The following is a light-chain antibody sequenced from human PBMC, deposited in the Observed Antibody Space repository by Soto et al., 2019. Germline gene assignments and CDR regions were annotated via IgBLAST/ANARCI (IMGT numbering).Light chain of an antibody. CDR3: QKYGSSPNA. V-gene: IGKV3-20*01. Sequence: NVLTQSPGTLSLSPGDSATLSCRGSQSLSNTFLSWYQQKPGQAPRLLIYGVFSRATGIPDRLSGSGSGTDFTLTVSRLEPEDFAVYYCQKYGSSPNACGQGTRLEIK. CDR1: QSLSNTF. J-gene: IGKJ5*01. CDR2: GVF.